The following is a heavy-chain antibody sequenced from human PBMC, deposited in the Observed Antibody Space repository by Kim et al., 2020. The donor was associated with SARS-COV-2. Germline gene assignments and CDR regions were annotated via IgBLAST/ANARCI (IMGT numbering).Heavy chain of an antibody. Sequence: SETLSLTCAVHGGSFNDFYWTWIRQSPGRGLEWIGEINHLGTTSSNPSLKSRLTMSVDTSRNQFSLKLTSLTAADTALYYCSRSTRYFGWIDAWGQGSPV. V-gene: IGHV4-34*01. CDR1: GGSFNDFY. J-gene: IGHJ5*02. D-gene: IGHD3-10*01. CDR2: INHLGTT. CDR3: SRSTRYFGWIDA.